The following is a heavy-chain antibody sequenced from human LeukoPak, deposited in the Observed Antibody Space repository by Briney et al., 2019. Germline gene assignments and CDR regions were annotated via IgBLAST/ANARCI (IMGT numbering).Heavy chain of an antibody. CDR1: GCSFTSYW. CDR2: IDPSDSYT. D-gene: IGHD4-11*01. V-gene: IGHV5-10-1*01. Sequence: GESLKISFKGSGCSFTSYWISWGRQMPGKGGEWMGRIDPSDSYTNYSPSFEGDVTISADKSISIAYLQWSSLRASDTAMYYCARTLTTDIDYWGQGTLVTVSS. J-gene: IGHJ4*02. CDR3: ARTLTTDIDY.